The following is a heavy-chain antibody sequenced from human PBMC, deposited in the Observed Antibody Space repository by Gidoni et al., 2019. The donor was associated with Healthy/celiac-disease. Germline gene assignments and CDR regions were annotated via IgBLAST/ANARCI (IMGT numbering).Heavy chain of an antibody. CDR3: ARSQYQLLFFDY. D-gene: IGHD2-2*01. J-gene: IGHJ4*02. CDR2: IYYSGST. V-gene: IGHV4-59*01. CDR1: GGSIRSYF. Sequence: QVQLQESGPGLVKPSETLSLTCTVSGGSIRSYFWSWIRQPPGKGLEWIGYIYYSGSTNYNPSLKSRVTIAVDTSKNQFSLKLSSVTAADTAVYYCARSQYQLLFFDYWGQGTLVTVSS.